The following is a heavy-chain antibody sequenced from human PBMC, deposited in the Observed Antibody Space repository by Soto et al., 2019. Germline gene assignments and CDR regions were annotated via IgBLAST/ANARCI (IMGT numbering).Heavy chain of an antibody. D-gene: IGHD6-13*01. CDR2: IIPIFGTA. J-gene: IGHJ4*02. CDR1: GGTFSSYA. CDR3: ARDLKSVHGSSWRNPFDY. Sequence: ASVKVSCKASGGTFSSYAISWVRQAPGQGLEWMGGIIPIFGTANYAQKFQGRVTITADESTSTAYMELSSLRSEDTAVYYCARDLKSVHGSSWRNPFDYWGQGTLVTVSS. V-gene: IGHV1-69*13.